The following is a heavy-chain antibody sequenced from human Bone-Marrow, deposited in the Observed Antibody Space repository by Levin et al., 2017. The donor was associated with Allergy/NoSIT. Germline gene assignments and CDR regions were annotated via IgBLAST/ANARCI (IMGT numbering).Heavy chain of an antibody. CDR2: IYADGST. V-gene: IGHV4-31*03. CDR3: AKTVHYGDDVWFGP. CDR1: GDSISTSTDY. D-gene: IGHD4-17*01. J-gene: IGHJ5*02. Sequence: PSETLSLTCTVSGDSISTSTDYWSWIRQRPGKGLEWLGYIYADGSTYDNPSLRGRPTISVDTSKNQFSLKLKSVTAADTALYYCAKTVHYGDDVWFGPWGQGTLVTVFS.